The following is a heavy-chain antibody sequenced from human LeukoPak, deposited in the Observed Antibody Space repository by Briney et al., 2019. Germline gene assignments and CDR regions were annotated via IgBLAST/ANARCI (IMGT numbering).Heavy chain of an antibody. D-gene: IGHD4-17*01. J-gene: IGHJ6*02. CDR1: DGSISSSSYY. V-gene: IGHV4-39*02. Sequence: SETLSLTCTVSDGSISSSSYYWGWIRQPPGTGLEWLGSIYYSGSTYYNPSLKSRVTITVDTSKNQFSLKLSSVTAADTAVYYCARDYGDSIGAYYYYGMDVWGQGTTVTVSS. CDR2: IYYSGST. CDR3: ARDYGDSIGAYYYYGMDV.